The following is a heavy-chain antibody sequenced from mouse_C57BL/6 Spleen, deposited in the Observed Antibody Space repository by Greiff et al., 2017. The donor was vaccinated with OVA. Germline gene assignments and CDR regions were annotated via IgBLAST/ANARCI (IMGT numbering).Heavy chain of an antibody. CDR2: IHPNSGST. CDR1: GYTFTSYW. CDR3: ARSYYSNSGAMDY. Sequence: QVQLKQPGAELVKPGASVKLSCKASGYTFTSYWMHWVKQRPGQGLEWIGMIHPNSGSTNYNEKFKSKATLTVDKSSSTAYMQLSSLTSEDSAVYYCARSYYSNSGAMDYWGQGTSVTVSS. D-gene: IGHD2-5*01. V-gene: IGHV1-64*01. J-gene: IGHJ4*01.